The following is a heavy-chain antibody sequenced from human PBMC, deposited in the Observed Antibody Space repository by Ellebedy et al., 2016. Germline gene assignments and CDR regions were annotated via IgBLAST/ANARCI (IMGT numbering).Heavy chain of an antibody. CDR1: GGSISSYY. Sequence: SETLSLXXTVSGGSISSYYWSWIRQPPGKGLEWIGYIYYSGSTNYNPSLKSRVTISVDTSKNQFSLKLSSVTAADTAVYYCARTYYYDSTPPPRFDPWGQGTLVTVSS. V-gene: IGHV4-59*08. CDR2: IYYSGST. D-gene: IGHD3-22*01. J-gene: IGHJ5*02. CDR3: ARTYYYDSTPPPRFDP.